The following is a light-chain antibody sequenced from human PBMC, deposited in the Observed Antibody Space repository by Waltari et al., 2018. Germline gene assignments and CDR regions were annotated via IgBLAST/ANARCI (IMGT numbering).Light chain of an antibody. V-gene: IGLV1-44*01. CDR1: SSNIGTNT. Sequence: QSVLTQPPSTSGTPGQTVTISCSGSSSNIGTNTVTWYQQFPGTAPKALVFANYHRPSGVPNRFSASKSGTSASLVISGLQSEDEGDYFCAAWDDSLIGRVFGGGTTLTVL. CDR3: AAWDDSLIGRV. CDR2: ANY. J-gene: IGLJ3*02.